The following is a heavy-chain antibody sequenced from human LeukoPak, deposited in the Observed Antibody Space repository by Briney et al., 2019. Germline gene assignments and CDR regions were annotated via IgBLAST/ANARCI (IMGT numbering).Heavy chain of an antibody. V-gene: IGHV4-34*01. J-gene: IGHJ4*02. CDR1: GGSISSYY. CDR2: VNHSGST. D-gene: IGHD3-16*02. CDR3: ARLRLRLGELSLYKGGRVGFDY. Sequence: SETLSLTCTVSGGSISSYYWSWIRQPPGKGLEWIGEVNHSGSTNYNPSLKSRVIISVDTSKHQFSLKLSSVTAADTAVYYCARLRLRLGELSLYKGGRVGFDYWGQGTLVTVSS.